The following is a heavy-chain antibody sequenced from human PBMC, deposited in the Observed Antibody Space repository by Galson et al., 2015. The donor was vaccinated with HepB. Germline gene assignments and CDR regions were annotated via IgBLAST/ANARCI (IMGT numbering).Heavy chain of an antibody. J-gene: IGHJ5*02. CDR1: GYTFTSYY. Sequence: SVKVSCKASGYTFTSYYMHWARQAPGQGLEWMGIINPSGGSTSYAQKLQGRVTMTRDTSTSTVYMELSSLRSEDTAVYYCARDLGSGSYYDPKNWFDPWGQGTLVTVSS. V-gene: IGHV1-46*04. D-gene: IGHD3-10*01. CDR2: INPSGGST. CDR3: ARDLGSGSYYDPKNWFDP.